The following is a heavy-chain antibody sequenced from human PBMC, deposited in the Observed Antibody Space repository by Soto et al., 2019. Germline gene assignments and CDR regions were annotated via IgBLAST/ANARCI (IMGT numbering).Heavy chain of an antibody. CDR2: FFVTGRI. V-gene: IGHV4-4*07. Sequence: SETLSLTCTVSGDSIRGYSWSWIRQPAGQGLESLGRFFVTGRINYNPSLKSRVTMSLDTSTNQFSLRLTSVTAADTAVYFCARGLGRYFDLWGRGTLVTVSS. CDR3: ARGLGRYFDL. J-gene: IGHJ2*01. CDR1: GDSIRGYS. D-gene: IGHD3-16*01.